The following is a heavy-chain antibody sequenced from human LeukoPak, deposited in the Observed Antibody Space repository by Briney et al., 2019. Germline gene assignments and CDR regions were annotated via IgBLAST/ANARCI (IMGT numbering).Heavy chain of an antibody. J-gene: IGHJ6*03. CDR3: AKVGPSLVRGLIRGGARYYYNYMDV. CDR1: GFSFSNYN. D-gene: IGHD3-10*01. V-gene: IGHV3-21*04. Sequence: GGSLRLSCAASGFSFSNYNINWVRQAPGKGLEWVSSISTSSTYIFYADSVKGRFTISRDTSKNTLYLQMNSLRAEDTAVYYCAKVGPSLVRGLIRGGARYYYNYMDVWGKGTTVTISS. CDR2: ISTSSTYI.